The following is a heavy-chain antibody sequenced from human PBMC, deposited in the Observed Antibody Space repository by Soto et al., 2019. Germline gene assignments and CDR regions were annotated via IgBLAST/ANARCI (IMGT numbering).Heavy chain of an antibody. J-gene: IGHJ4*02. CDR2: MNPNSGNT. D-gene: IGHD2-15*01. Sequence: XSVKVSSTVSGSTFTSYDINCVGQAAGQGLERMGWMNPNSGNTVYAQKFQGRVTMTRNTSISTAYMELSSLRSEDTAVYYCARGSRSCSAGSCYSLFDYCGQRTLVTVSS. CDR3: ARGSRSCSAGSCYSLFDY. V-gene: IGHV1-8*01. CDR1: GSTFTSYD.